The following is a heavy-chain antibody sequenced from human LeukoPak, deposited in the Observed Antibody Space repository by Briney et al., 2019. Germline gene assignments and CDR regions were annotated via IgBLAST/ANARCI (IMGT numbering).Heavy chain of an antibody. D-gene: IGHD3-10*01. Sequence: PSQTLSLTCTVSGGSIGSGDYYWSWIRQPPGKGLEWIGYIYYSGSTYYNPSLKSRVTISVDTSKNQFSLKLSSVTAADTAVYYCASGLWFGELNIWGQGTMVTVSS. CDR2: IYYSGST. CDR3: ASGLWFGELNI. J-gene: IGHJ3*02. CDR1: GGSIGSGDYY. V-gene: IGHV4-30-4*08.